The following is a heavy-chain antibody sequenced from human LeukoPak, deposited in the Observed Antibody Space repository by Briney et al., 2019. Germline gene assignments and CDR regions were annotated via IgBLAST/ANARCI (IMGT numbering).Heavy chain of an antibody. CDR1: GGSISSSSYY. CDR2: IYYSGST. CDR3: AREAAYYYGSRHPFDY. V-gene: IGHV4-39*07. D-gene: IGHD3-10*01. J-gene: IGHJ4*02. Sequence: PSETLSLTCTVSGGSISSSSYYWGWIRQPPGKGLEWIGSIYYSGSTYYNPSLRSRVTISVDTSKNQFSLKLSSVTAADTAVYYCAREAAYYYGSRHPFDYWGQGTLVTVSS.